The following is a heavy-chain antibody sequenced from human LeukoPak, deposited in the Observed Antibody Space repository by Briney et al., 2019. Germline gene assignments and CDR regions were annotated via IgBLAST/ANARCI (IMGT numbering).Heavy chain of an antibody. CDR2: INPSGGST. D-gene: IGHD5-12*01. V-gene: IGHV1-46*01. J-gene: IGHJ4*02. CDR3: AGGPWDIVATFPFDY. CDR1: GYTFTSYY. Sequence: ASVKVSCKASGYTFTSYYMHWVRQAPGQGLEWMGIINPSGGSTSYAQKFQGRVTMTRDTSTSTVYMALSSLSSEDTAVYYCAGGPWDIVATFPFDYWGQGTLVTVSS.